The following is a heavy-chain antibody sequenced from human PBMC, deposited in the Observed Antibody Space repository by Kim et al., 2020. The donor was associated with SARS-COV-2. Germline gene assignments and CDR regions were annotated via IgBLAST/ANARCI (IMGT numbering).Heavy chain of an antibody. V-gene: IGHV3-30*04. D-gene: IGHD6-6*01. CDR1: GFTFSSYA. CDR3: ARDGGWYSSSSLWPTHAGYLYYYYGMDV. Sequence: GGSLRLSCAASGFTFSSYAMHWVRQAPGKGLEWVAVISYDGSKKYYADSVKGRFTISRDNSKNTLYLQMNSLRAEDTAVYYCARDGGWYSSSSLWPTHAGYLYYYYGMDVWGQGTTVTVSS. CDR2: ISYDGSKK. J-gene: IGHJ6*02.